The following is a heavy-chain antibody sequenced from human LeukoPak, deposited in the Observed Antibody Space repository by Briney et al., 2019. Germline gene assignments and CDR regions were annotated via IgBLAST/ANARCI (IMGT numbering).Heavy chain of an antibody. J-gene: IGHJ4*02. CDR3: ARRSQSYCGGDCPFDY. D-gene: IGHD2-21*02. CDR1: GGSISYYY. Sequence: SETLFLTCTVSGGSISYYYWSWIRQSPGKGLEWIGYIYYSGSTNYNPSLKSRVTISVDTSKNQFSLKLSSVTAADTAVYYCARRSQSYCGGDCPFDYWGQGTLVTVSS. CDR2: IYYSGST. V-gene: IGHV4-59*08.